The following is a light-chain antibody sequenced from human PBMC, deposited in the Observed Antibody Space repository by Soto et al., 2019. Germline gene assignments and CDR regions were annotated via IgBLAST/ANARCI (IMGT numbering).Light chain of an antibody. Sequence: QSALTQPASVSGSPGQSITISCTGTSSDVGSYNYVSWYQQHPGKAPKLMIYDVSNRPSGVSNRFSGSKSGNTASLTISGLQAEDEADYYCGSYTTSSTDVFGTGTKLNVL. V-gene: IGLV2-14*01. CDR1: SSDVGSYNY. J-gene: IGLJ1*01. CDR3: GSYTTSSTDV. CDR2: DVS.